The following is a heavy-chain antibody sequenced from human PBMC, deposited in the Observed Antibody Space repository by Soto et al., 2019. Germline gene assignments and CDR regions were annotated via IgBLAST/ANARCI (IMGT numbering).Heavy chain of an antibody. CDR3: ASSGGIAAAGTRSDNYYYYYYMDV. V-gene: IGHV3-23*01. CDR2: ISGSGGST. J-gene: IGHJ6*03. CDR1: GFTFSSYA. D-gene: IGHD6-13*01. Sequence: GGSLRLSCAASGFTFSSYAMSWVRQAPGKGLEWVSAISGSGGSTYYADSVKGRFTISRDNSKNTLYLQMNSLRAEDTAVYYCASSGGIAAAGTRSDNYYYYYYMDVWGKGTTVTVSS.